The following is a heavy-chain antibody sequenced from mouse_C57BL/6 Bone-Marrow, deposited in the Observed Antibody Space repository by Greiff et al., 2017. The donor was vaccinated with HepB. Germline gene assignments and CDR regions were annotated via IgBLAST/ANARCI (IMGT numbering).Heavy chain of an antibody. J-gene: IGHJ3*01. CDR3: VGDDSNYGGFAY. CDR1: GFTFNTYA. D-gene: IGHD2-5*01. Sequence: EVQLVESGGGLVQPKGSLKLSCAASGFTFNTYAMHWVRQAPGKGLEWVARIRSKSSNYATYYADSVKDRFTISRDDSQSMLYLKMNNLKTEYTAMYYCVGDDSNYGGFAYWGQGTLVTVSA. CDR2: IRSKSSNYAT. V-gene: IGHV10-3*01.